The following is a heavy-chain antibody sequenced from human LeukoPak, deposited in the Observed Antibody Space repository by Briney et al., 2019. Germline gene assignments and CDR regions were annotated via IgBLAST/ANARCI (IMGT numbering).Heavy chain of an antibody. CDR2: ISGSGGST. J-gene: IGHJ4*02. D-gene: IGHD3-16*01. CDR3: AKATTYYDYVWIDY. CDR1: GFTFSSYA. Sequence: GGSLRLSCAASGFTFSSYAMSWVRQAPGKGLEWVSAISGSGGSTYHADSVKGRFTISRDNSKNTLYLQMNSLRAEDTAVYYCAKATTYYDYVWIDYWGQGTLVTVSS. V-gene: IGHV3-23*01.